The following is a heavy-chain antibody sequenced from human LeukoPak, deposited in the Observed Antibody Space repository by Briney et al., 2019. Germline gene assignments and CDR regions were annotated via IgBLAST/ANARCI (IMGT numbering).Heavy chain of an antibody. CDR2: ISAYNGNT. CDR1: GYTFTSYG. Sequence: ASVKVSCKASGYTFTSYGISWVRQAPGQGLEWMGWISAYNGNTNYAQKLQGRVTMTTDTSTSTAYMELRSLRSDDTAVYYCARGCYYYDSSGYYCNFDYWGQGTPVTVSS. CDR3: ARGCYYYDSSGYYCNFDY. J-gene: IGHJ4*02. V-gene: IGHV1-18*01. D-gene: IGHD3-22*01.